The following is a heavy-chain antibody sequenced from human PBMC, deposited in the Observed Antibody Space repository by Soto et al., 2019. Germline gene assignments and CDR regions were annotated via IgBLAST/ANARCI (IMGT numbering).Heavy chain of an antibody. J-gene: IGHJ5*02. Sequence: QLQLQESGSGLVKPSQTLSLTCAVSGGSISSGGYSWSWIRQPPGKGLEWIGYIYHSGSTYYNPSLKRRVPISVDRSKNQSPLKLISVTAADTAVYYCARFYGDYRNWFDPWGQGTLVTVSS. CDR1: GGSISSGGYS. CDR3: ARFYGDYRNWFDP. V-gene: IGHV4-30-2*01. D-gene: IGHD4-17*01. CDR2: IYHSGST.